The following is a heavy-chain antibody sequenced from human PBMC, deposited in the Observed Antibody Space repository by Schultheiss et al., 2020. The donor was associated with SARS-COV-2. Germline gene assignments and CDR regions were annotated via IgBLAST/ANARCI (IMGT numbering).Heavy chain of an antibody. D-gene: IGHD7-27*01. V-gene: IGHV4-38-2*02. CDR1: GGSFSGYY. J-gene: IGHJ4*02. Sequence: SETLSLTCAVYGGSFSGYYWGWIRQPPGKGLEWIGSIYYSGSTYYNPSLKSRVTISSDMSKNQFSLAVSSVTVADTAVYYCARDYWGFDFWGQGTLVTVSS. CDR2: IYYSGST. CDR3: ARDYWGFDF.